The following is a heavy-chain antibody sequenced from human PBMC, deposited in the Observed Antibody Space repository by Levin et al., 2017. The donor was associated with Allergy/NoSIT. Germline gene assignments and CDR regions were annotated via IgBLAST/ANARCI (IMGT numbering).Heavy chain of an antibody. CDR2: TSYDGSNK. CDR3: ARAVSGSFFDY. V-gene: IGHV3-30-3*01. J-gene: IGHJ4*02. D-gene: IGHD3-10*01. CDR1: GFSFSDYP. Sequence: PGGSLRLSCAASGFSFSDYPMTWVRQGQGKGLEWVAATSYDGSNKNYADSVKGRFTISRDNSKNTLYLQMNSLRAEDTAVYYCARAVSGSFFDYWGQGTLVTVSS.